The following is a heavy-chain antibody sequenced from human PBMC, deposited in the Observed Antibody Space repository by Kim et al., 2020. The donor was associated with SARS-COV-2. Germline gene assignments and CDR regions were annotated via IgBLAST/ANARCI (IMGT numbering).Heavy chain of an antibody. D-gene: IGHD3-10*01. Sequence: GESLKISCKGSGYSFTSYWISWVRQMPGKGLAWMGRIDPSDSYTNYSPSFQGHVTISADKSISTAYLQWSSLKASDTAMYYCAGRGAMVRGVITNWSYYYYGMDVWRQGTTVTVSS. CDR3: AGRGAMVRGVITNWSYYYYGMDV. J-gene: IGHJ6*02. CDR1: GYSFTSYW. CDR2: IDPSDSYT. V-gene: IGHV5-10-1*01.